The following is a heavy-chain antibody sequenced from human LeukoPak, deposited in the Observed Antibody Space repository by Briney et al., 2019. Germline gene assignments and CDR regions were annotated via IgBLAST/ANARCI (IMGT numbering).Heavy chain of an antibody. D-gene: IGHD3-10*02. CDR3: ARRIGVTMLRVRILSSPAYYMDV. CDR1: GFTFSSYA. Sequence: GRSLRLSCAASGFTFSSYAMHWVRQAPGKGLEWVAVISYDGTNKYYADSVKGRFTVSRDNAKNSLYLQMNSLRAEDTAVYYCARRIGVTMLRVRILSSPAYYMDVWGKGTTVTVSS. V-gene: IGHV3-30*04. CDR2: ISYDGTNK. J-gene: IGHJ6*03.